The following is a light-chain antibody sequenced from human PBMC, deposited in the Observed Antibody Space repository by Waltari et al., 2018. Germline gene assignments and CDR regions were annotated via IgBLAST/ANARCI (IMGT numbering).Light chain of an antibody. V-gene: IGKV3-15*01. CDR3: QQYNNWPPCT. CDR1: QSVTTN. J-gene: IGKJ2*02. CDR2: GAA. Sequence: EVVMTQSPATLSVSPGERVTLPCRASQSVTTNLAWYQQKPCQAPRLLIYGAATRATGVPARFSGSGSGTEFTLTISSLQSEDLAVYYCQQYNNWPPCTFGQGTKLEIK.